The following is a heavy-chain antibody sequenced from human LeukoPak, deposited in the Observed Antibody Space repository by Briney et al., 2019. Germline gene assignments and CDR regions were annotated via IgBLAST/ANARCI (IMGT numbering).Heavy chain of an antibody. CDR1: GFTFSSYW. D-gene: IGHD6-19*01. J-gene: IGHJ6*02. Sequence: GGSLRLSCAASGFTFSSYWMSWVRQAPGKGLEWVANIKQDGSEKYYVDSVKGRFTISRDNAKNSLYLQMNSLRAEDTAVYYCAKCIAVAGSYGMDVWGQGTTVTVSS. CDR2: IKQDGSEK. CDR3: AKCIAVAGSYGMDV. V-gene: IGHV3-7*03.